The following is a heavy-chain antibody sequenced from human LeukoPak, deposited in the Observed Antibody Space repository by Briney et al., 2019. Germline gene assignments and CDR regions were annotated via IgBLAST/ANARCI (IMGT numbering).Heavy chain of an antibody. D-gene: IGHD6-6*01. CDR3: ARDIAARY. Sequence: GGSLRLSCAASGFTFSSLWMSWVRQAPGKGLEWVANINEGGSADYYADSVKGRFTISRDNSKNTLYLQMNSLRAEDTAVYYCARDIAARYWGQGTLVTVSS. V-gene: IGHV3-7*03. CDR1: GFTFSSLW. CDR2: INEGGSAD. J-gene: IGHJ4*02.